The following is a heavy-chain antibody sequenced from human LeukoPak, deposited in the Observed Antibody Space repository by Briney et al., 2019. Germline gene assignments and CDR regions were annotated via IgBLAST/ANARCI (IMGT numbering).Heavy chain of an antibody. D-gene: IGHD6-19*01. V-gene: IGHV4-59*01. CDR3: AGQRRYSSGWNYYYYYGMDV. J-gene: IGHJ6*02. Sequence: SETLSLTCTASGGSISSYYWSWIRQPPGKGLEWIGYIYYSGSSNYNPSLKSRVTISVDTSKNQFSLKLSSVTAADTAVYYCAGQRRYSSGWNYYYYYGMDVWGQGTTVTVSS. CDR2: IYYSGSS. CDR1: GGSISSYY.